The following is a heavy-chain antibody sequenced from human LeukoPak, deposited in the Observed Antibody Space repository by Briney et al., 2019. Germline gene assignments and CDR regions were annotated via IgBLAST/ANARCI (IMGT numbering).Heavy chain of an antibody. Sequence: SETLSLTCAVYGGSFNDYYWSWIRQPPGKGLEWIGYIYYIGSTNYNPSLKSRVTISVDTSKNQFSLKLSSLNAADTAVYYCARGPSGSYSRWFDYWGQGTLVTVSS. V-gene: IGHV4-59*01. J-gene: IGHJ4*02. D-gene: IGHD1-26*01. CDR2: IYYIGST. CDR1: GGSFNDYY. CDR3: ARGPSGSYSRWFDY.